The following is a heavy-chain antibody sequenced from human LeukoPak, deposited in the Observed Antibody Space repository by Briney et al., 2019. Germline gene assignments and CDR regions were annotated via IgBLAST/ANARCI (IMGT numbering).Heavy chain of an antibody. CDR1: GFTFSSYE. Sequence: GGSLRLSCAASGFTFSSYEMNWVRQAPGKGLEWVSYISSSGSTIYYADSVKGRFTISRDNAKNSLYLQMNSLRAEDTAVYYCARERGYSYENDYWGQGTLVTVSS. CDR2: ISSSGSTI. CDR3: ARERGYSYENDY. J-gene: IGHJ4*02. D-gene: IGHD5-18*01. V-gene: IGHV3-48*03.